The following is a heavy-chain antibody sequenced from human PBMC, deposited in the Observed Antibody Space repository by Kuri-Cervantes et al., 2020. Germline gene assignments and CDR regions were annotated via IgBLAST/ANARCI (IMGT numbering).Heavy chain of an antibody. J-gene: IGHJ5*02. CDR3: AKGVPAAMLSWFDP. D-gene: IGHD2-2*01. CDR1: GGTFSSYA. V-gene: IGHV1-69*06. Sequence: SVKVSCKASGGTFSSYAISWVRQAPGQGLEWMGGIIPIFGTANYAQKFQGRVTIIADKSTSTAYMELSSLRSEDTAVYYCAKGVPAAMLSWFDPWGQGTLVTVSS. CDR2: IIPIFGTA.